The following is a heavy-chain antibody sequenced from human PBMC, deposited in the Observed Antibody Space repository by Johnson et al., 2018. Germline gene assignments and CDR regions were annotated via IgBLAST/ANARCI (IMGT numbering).Heavy chain of an antibody. D-gene: IGHD4/OR15-4a*01. J-gene: IGHJ6*03. CDR1: GFTFSRHA. CDR2: ISASGSST. CDR3: ARVQNYGGTASYMDV. V-gene: IGHV3-23*04. Sequence: EVQLVESGGGLVRPGGPLRLSCAASGFTFSRHAMSWVRQAPGKGLEWVATISASGSSTYYADSVKGRFTNSRDNSKNTLYLQMNSLRGEDTALYYCARVQNYGGTASYMDVWGKGTTVTVSS.